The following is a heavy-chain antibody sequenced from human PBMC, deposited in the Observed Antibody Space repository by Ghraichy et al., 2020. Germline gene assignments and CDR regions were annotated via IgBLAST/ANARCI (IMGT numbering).Heavy chain of an antibody. D-gene: IGHD3-22*01. J-gene: IGHJ4*02. CDR3: ASLSSGYYY. CDR1: GGSISSSSYY. V-gene: IGHV4-39*01. Sequence: ESLNISCTVSGGSISSSSYYWGWIRQPPGKGLEWIGSIYYSGSTYYNPSLKSRVTISVDTSKNQFSLKLSSVTAADTAVYYCASLSSGYYYWGQGTLVTVSS. CDR2: IYYSGST.